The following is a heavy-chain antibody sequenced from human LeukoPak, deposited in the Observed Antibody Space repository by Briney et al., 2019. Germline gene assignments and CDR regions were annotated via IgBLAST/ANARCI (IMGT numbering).Heavy chain of an antibody. CDR2: ISGSGGST. Sequence: GGSLRLSCAASGFTFSSYAMSWVRQAPGKGLEWVSAISGSGGSTYYADSVKGRFTISRDNAKNTLYLQMNSLRAEDTAVYYCAAMISRWYFELWGPGTLVTVSS. CDR1: GFTFSSYA. CDR3: AAMISRWYFEL. J-gene: IGHJ2*01. V-gene: IGHV3-23*01. D-gene: IGHD3/OR15-3a*01.